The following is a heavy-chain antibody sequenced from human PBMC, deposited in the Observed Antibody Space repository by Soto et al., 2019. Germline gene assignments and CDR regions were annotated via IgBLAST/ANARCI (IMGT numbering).Heavy chain of an antibody. V-gene: IGHV3-74*01. J-gene: IGHJ6*02. CDR1: GFTFSSYW. Sequence: GGSLRLSCAASGFTFSSYWMHWVRQAPGKGLVWVSRINSDGSSTSYADSVKGRFTISRDNAKNTLYLQMNSLRAEDTAVYYCARGPLDFWSGYCGNYYYYGMDVWGQGTTVTVSS. CDR2: INSDGSST. D-gene: IGHD3-3*01. CDR3: ARGPLDFWSGYCGNYYYYGMDV.